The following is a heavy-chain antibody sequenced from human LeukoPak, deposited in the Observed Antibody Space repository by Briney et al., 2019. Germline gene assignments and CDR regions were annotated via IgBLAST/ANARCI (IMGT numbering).Heavy chain of an antibody. V-gene: IGHV3-7*05. CDR3: ARDPYSSSWSYGMDV. Sequence: GGSLRLSCTATGFTFSNYWMSWVRQTPEKGLEWVANIKQDGSETVYVDSVKGRFTISRDNAQSSVYLQMNSLRAEDTAVYYCARDPYSSSWSYGMDVWGQGTAVTVSS. J-gene: IGHJ6*02. CDR1: GFTFSNYW. D-gene: IGHD6-13*01. CDR2: IKQDGSET.